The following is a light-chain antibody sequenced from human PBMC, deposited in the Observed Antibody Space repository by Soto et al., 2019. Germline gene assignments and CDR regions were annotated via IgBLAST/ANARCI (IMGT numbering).Light chain of an antibody. V-gene: IGLV2-8*01. CDR1: SSDIGASNF. CDR2: EVT. J-gene: IGLJ1*01. CDR3: SSFTGFSTV. Sequence: QSVLTQPPSAPGSPGQSVTISCTGTSSDIGASNFVSWYQQHPGKAPKLVIYEVTKRPSGVPDRFSGSKFGNTASLTVSGLQTEDEADYYCSSFTGFSTVFGSGTKATVL.